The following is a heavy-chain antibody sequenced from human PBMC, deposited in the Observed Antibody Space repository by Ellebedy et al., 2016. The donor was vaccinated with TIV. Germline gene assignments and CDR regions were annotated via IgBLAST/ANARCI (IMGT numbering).Heavy chain of an antibody. CDR1: GFTFSIYA. V-gene: IGHV3-23*01. CDR3: VRDGSYDYGDY. CDR2: ISGSGDST. J-gene: IGHJ4*02. D-gene: IGHD3-16*01. Sequence: GESLKISCAASGFTFSIYAMSWVRQAPGKGLEWVSLISGSGDSTYYADSVKGRFTISRDNSKNTLYLQMNSLRVEDTAVYYCVRDGSYDYGDYWGQGTVVTVSS.